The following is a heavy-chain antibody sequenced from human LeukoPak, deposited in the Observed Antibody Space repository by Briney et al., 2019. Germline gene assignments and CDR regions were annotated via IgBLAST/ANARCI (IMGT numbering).Heavy chain of an antibody. CDR2: TSFDESNK. D-gene: IGHD6-19*01. CDR3: AVVAGRFPPDY. CDR1: GFTFSTYA. Sequence: GGSLRLSCAASGFTFSTYAMHWVRQAPGKGLEWVAFTSFDESNKFYADSVEGRFTISRDNSKNTLFLQMHNLRVDDTAMYFCAVVAGRFPPDYWGRGTLVTVSS. J-gene: IGHJ4*02. V-gene: IGHV3-30-3*01.